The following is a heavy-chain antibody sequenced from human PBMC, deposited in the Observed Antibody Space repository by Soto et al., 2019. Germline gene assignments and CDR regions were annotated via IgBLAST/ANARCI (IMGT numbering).Heavy chain of an antibody. Sequence: EVQLLESGGGLVQPGGSLRLSCAASGFTISTFAMTWVRQAPGKGLECVSGVTCSGGQIHYADSVKGRFTISKDNSKNTLYLQMSNLREEDTALYYCAKDAVYKDGLWLMDSWGQGTLVTVSS. CDR1: GFTISTFA. CDR3: AKDAVYKDGLWLMDS. J-gene: IGHJ5*02. V-gene: IGHV3-23*01. CDR2: VTCSGGQI. D-gene: IGHD2-21*01.